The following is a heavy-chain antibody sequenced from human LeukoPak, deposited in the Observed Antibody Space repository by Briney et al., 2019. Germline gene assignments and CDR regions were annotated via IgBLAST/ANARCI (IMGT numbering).Heavy chain of an antibody. CDR1: GGSISIYH. CDR3: ARHLGDYGDAAFDY. J-gene: IGHJ4*02. Sequence: SETLSLTCSVSGGSISIYHWSWIRQPPGKGLEWIGYIHYSGSTNQNPSLKSRVTMSIDRPGNQFSLKLSSVTAADTAVYYCARHLGDYGDAAFDYWGQGTLVTVSS. D-gene: IGHD4-17*01. CDR2: IHYSGST. V-gene: IGHV4-59*08.